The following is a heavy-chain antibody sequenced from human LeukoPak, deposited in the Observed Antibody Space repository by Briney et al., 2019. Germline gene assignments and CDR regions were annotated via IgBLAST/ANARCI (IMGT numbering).Heavy chain of an antibody. CDR1: GFTFSRYE. V-gene: IGHV3-48*03. J-gene: IGHJ6*03. D-gene: IGHD1/OR15-1a*01. Sequence: GGSLRLSCATSGFTFSRYEMNWVRQAPGKGLEWVSYISSSGGTIYYADSVKGRFTISRDNAKNSLYLQMNSLRAEDTAVYYCARNKDNYHYYMDVWGKGTTVTISS. CDR3: ARNKDNYHYYMDV. CDR2: ISSSGGTI.